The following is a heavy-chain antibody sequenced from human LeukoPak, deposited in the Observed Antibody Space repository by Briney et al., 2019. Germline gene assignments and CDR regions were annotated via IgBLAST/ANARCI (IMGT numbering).Heavy chain of an antibody. CDR2: IWYDGSNK. V-gene: IGHV3-33*01. CDR1: GFTFSSYG. CDR3: ARDSHRQQWLVQRYYYYGMDV. D-gene: IGHD6-19*01. J-gene: IGHJ6*02. Sequence: GGSLRLSCAASGFTFSSYGMHWVRQAPGKGLEWVAVIWYDGSNKYYADSVKGRFTISRDNSKNTLYLQMNSLRAEDTAVYYCARDSHRQQWLVQRYYYYGMDVWGQGTTVTVSS.